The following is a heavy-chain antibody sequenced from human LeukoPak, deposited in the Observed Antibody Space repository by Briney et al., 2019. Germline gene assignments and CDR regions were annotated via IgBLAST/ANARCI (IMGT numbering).Heavy chain of an antibody. D-gene: IGHD6-13*01. CDR1: GGSFSGYY. J-gene: IGHJ4*02. CDR3: ARGAAVRGFDY. CDR2: INHSGST. Sequence: SETLSLTCAVYGGSFSGYYWSCIRQPPGKGLEWIGEINHSGSTNYNPSLKSRVTISVDTSKNQFSLKLSSGTAADTAVYYCARGAAVRGFDYWGQGTLVTVSS. V-gene: IGHV4-34*01.